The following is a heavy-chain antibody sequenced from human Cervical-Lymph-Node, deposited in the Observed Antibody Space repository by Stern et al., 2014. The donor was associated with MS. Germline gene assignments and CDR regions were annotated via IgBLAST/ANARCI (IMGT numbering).Heavy chain of an antibody. V-gene: IGHV5-51*03. J-gene: IGHJ2*01. D-gene: IGHD3-16*01. CDR1: GYSFTNYW. Sequence: EVQLVESGAEVKKPGESLKISCKGSGYSFTNYWIVWVRQVPGKGLEWMGVIYPGDSDTEYSPSFQGHVTISADKSISTAYLQWSSLKASDTAMYYCARRRGDWYFDLWGRGTLVTVSS. CDR2: IYPGDSDT. CDR3: ARRRGDWYFDL.